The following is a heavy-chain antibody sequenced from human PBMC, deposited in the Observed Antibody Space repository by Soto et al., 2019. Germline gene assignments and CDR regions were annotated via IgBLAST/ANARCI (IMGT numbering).Heavy chain of an antibody. D-gene: IGHD3-10*01. J-gene: IGHJ5*02. Sequence: GGSLRLSCGASGFVFSNFDMHWVRQTTEKGLEWVSGIGFAGDTNYSGSVKGRFTISRENAKNSLFLQMNSLRVGDTAVYYCVRGLPGGFDPWGQGTLVTVSS. CDR1: GFVFSNFD. CDR3: VRGLPGGFDP. V-gene: IGHV3-13*01. CDR2: IGFAGDT.